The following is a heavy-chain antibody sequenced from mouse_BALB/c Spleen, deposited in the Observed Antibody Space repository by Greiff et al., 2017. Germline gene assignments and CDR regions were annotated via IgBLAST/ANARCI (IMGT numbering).Heavy chain of an antibody. CDR3: ARHSDWDLYAMDY. V-gene: IGHV5-12-1*01. CDR2: ISSGGGST. J-gene: IGHJ4*01. D-gene: IGHD4-1*01. CDR1: GFAFSSYD. Sequence: EVKLVESGGGLVKPGGSLKLSCAASGFAFSSYDMSWVRQTPEKRLEWVAYISSGGGSTYYPDTVKGRFTISRDNAKNTLYLQMSSLKSEDTAMYYCARHSDWDLYAMDYWGQGTSVTVSS.